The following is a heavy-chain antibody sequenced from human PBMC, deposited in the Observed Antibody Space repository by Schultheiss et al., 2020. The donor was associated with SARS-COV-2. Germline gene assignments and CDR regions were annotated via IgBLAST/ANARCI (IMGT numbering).Heavy chain of an antibody. J-gene: IGHJ2*01. V-gene: IGHV3-23*01. CDR3: AKSFGEAGANQNSQNWYFDL. CDR1: GFTFSSYA. D-gene: IGHD3-16*01. Sequence: GGSLRLSCAASGFTFSSYAMSWVRQAPGKGLEWVSAISGSGGSTYYADSVKGRFTISRDNSKNTLYLQMNSLRAEDTAVYYCAKSFGEAGANQNSQNWYFDLWGRGTLVTVSS. CDR2: ISGSGGST.